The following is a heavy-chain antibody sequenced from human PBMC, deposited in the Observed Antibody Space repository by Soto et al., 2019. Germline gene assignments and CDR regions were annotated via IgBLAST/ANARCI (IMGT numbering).Heavy chain of an antibody. J-gene: IGHJ6*02. CDR3: ARDITYPYCTNGVCYPYYYYYGMDV. CDR1: GYTLTSYA. V-gene: IGHV1-3*01. Sequence: ASVNVSCKASGYTLTSYAMHWVRQAPGQRLEWMGWINAGNGNTKYSQKFQGRVTITRDTSASTAYMELSSLRSEDTAVYYCARDITYPYCTNGVCYPYYYYYGMDVWGQGTTVTVSS. CDR2: INAGNGNT. D-gene: IGHD2-8*01.